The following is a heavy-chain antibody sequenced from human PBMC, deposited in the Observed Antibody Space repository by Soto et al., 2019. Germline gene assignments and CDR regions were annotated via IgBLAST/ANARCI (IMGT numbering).Heavy chain of an antibody. CDR3: VKVLARGVGVPRFYFDS. CDR2: INADGTST. V-gene: IGHV3-74*01. D-gene: IGHD2-2*01. CDR1: GFTFSNSW. Sequence: GGSLRLTCAASGFTFSNSWMHWVRQVSGKGLEWVSRINADGTSTSYADSVKGRFTISRDNAKNTLYLHVNSLRAEDTAVYYCVKVLARGVGVPRFYFDSWGQGALVTVSS. J-gene: IGHJ4*02.